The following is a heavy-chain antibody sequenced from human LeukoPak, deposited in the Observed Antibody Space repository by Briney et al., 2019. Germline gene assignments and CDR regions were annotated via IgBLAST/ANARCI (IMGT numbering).Heavy chain of an antibody. CDR3: ARELGKQQRYVLDI. Sequence: PGGSLRLSCAASGFTFNTNAMNWVRQAPGKGLEWVSSISSSGNYIYYGDSVKGRFTISRDSVNNSVYLQMNSLRVEDTAVYFCARELGKQQRYVLDIWGQGTMVTVSS. CDR1: GFTFNTNA. CDR2: ISSSGNYI. V-gene: IGHV3-21*01. D-gene: IGHD6-13*01. J-gene: IGHJ3*02.